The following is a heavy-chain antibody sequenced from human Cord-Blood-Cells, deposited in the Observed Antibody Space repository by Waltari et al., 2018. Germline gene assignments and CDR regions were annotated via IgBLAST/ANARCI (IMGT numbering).Heavy chain of an antibody. J-gene: IGHJ3*02. V-gene: IGHV4-31*03. Sequence: QVQLQESGPGLVKPSQTLSLTCPVSGGSISSGGYYWSWIRQHPGKGREWIGYIYYSGSTYYNPSLKSRVTISVDTSKNQFSLKLSSVTAADTAVYYCARGVASSAFDIWGQGTMVTVSS. CDR2: IYYSGST. CDR1: GGSISSGGYY. D-gene: IGHD2-15*01. CDR3: ARGVASSAFDI.